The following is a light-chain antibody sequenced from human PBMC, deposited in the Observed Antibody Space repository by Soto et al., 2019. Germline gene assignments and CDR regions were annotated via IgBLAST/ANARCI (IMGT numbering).Light chain of an antibody. V-gene: IGKV1-6*01. J-gene: IGKJ4*01. CDR1: HSISSY. Sequence: IQMTQSPSTLSASVGDRVTITCRASHSISSYLNWYQQKPGKAPKLLIYDASSLQSGVPSRFSGSGSGTDFTLTISRLQTEDFATYYCLQDYNYPLTCGGGTKV. CDR2: DAS. CDR3: LQDYNYPLT.